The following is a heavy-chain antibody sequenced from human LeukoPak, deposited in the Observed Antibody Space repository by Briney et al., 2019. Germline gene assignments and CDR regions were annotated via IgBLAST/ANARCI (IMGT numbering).Heavy chain of an antibody. D-gene: IGHD3-16*01. CDR2: IYYSGST. Sequence: SETLSLTCTVSGGSISSYYWSWIRQPPGKGLEWIGYIYYSGSTNYNPSLKSRVTISVNTSKDQFSMKLSSVTAADTAVYYGPRDTSQKGAHYMDVWGKGTTVTISS. V-gene: IGHV4-59*01. J-gene: IGHJ6*03. CDR1: GGSISSYY. CDR3: PRDTSQKGAHYMDV.